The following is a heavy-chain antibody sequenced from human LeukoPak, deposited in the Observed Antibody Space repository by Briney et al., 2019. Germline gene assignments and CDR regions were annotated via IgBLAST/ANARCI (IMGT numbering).Heavy chain of an antibody. CDR2: INHSGST. CDR3: ARAPHFFDTSGSRYYFDS. CDR1: GGSFSGYY. D-gene: IGHD3-22*01. J-gene: IGHJ4*02. V-gene: IGHV4-34*01. Sequence: SETLSLTCAVYGGSFSGYYWSWIRQPPGKGLEWIGEINHSGSTNYNPSLKSRVTISVDTSKNQFSLKLSSVTAADTAVYYCARAPHFFDTSGSRYYFDSWGQGALVTVSS.